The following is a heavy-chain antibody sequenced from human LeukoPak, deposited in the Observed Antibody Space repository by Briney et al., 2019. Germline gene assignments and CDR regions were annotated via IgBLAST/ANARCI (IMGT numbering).Heavy chain of an antibody. CDR2: ISYDGSNK. V-gene: IGHV3-30*18. CDR1: GFTFSSYG. Sequence: GRSLRLSCAASGFTFSSYGMHWVRQAPGKGLEWGAVISYDGSNKYYADSVKGRFTISRDNSKNTLYLQMNSLRAEDTAVYYCAKAYGSGSGDFDYWGQGTLVTVSS. D-gene: IGHD3-10*01. J-gene: IGHJ4*02. CDR3: AKAYGSGSGDFDY.